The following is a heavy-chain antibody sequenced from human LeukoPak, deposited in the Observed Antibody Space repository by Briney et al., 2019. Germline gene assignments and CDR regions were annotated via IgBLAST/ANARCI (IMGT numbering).Heavy chain of an antibody. V-gene: IGHV4-59*01. Sequence: SETLSLTCTVSGGSISSYYWSWIRQPPGKGLEWIGYIYYSGSTNYNPSLKSRGTISVDTSKNQFSLKLSSVPAADTAVYYCARGDIVVVPAATFNFDYWGQGTLVTVSS. CDR1: GGSISSYY. CDR3: ARGDIVVVPAATFNFDY. CDR2: IYYSGST. D-gene: IGHD2-2*01. J-gene: IGHJ4*02.